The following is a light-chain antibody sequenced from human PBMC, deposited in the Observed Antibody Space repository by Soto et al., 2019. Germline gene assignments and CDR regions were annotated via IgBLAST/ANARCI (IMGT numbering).Light chain of an antibody. CDR2: EVN. CDR3: SSYTTSSTHF. Sequence: QSALTQPASVSGSPGQSIAISCTGTSSDVGSYNYVSWYQQHPGKAPKLMIFEVNNRPSGVSNRFSGSKSGNTASLTISGLQAEDEADYYCSSYTTSSTHFFGTVTKLTVL. J-gene: IGLJ1*01. V-gene: IGLV2-14*01. CDR1: SSDVGSYNY.